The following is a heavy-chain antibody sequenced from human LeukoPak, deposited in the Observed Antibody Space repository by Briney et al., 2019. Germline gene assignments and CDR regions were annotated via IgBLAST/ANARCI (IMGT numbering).Heavy chain of an antibody. CDR3: ARSPPVTYHYYYYMDV. Sequence: SETLSLTCTVSGGSISSYYWSWIRQPAGKGLEWIGRIYTSGSTNYNPSLKGRVTMSVDTSKNQFSLKLSSVTAADTAVYYCARSPPVTYHYYYYMDVWGKGTTVTVSS. CDR1: GGSISSYY. V-gene: IGHV4-4*07. J-gene: IGHJ6*03. D-gene: IGHD4-17*01. CDR2: IYTSGST.